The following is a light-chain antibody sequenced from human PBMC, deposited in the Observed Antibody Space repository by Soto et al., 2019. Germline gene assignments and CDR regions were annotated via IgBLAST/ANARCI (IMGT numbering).Light chain of an antibody. Sequence: QSALTQPRSVSGSPGQSVTISCTGTTSDVGGYNYVSWYQQHPGKAPKLIIHDVNKRPSGVPERFSGFKSGNTASLTISGLQAEDESDYYCCSYAGSYTPDVFGTGTKLTVL. CDR3: CSYAGSYTPDV. V-gene: IGLV2-11*01. J-gene: IGLJ1*01. CDR1: TSDVGGYNY. CDR2: DVN.